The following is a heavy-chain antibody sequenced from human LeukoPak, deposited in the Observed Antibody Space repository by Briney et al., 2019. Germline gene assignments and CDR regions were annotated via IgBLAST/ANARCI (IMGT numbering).Heavy chain of an antibody. J-gene: IGHJ5*02. V-gene: IGHV4-59*01. Sequence: SETLSLTCTVSGGSISSYYWSWIRQPPGKGLEWIGYIYYSGSTNYNPSLKSRVTISVDTSKKQFSLKLSSVTAADTAVYYCARAHYGSGSYYLRFDPWGQGTLVTVSS. D-gene: IGHD3-10*01. CDR2: IYYSGST. CDR3: ARAHYGSGSYYLRFDP. CDR1: GGSISSYY.